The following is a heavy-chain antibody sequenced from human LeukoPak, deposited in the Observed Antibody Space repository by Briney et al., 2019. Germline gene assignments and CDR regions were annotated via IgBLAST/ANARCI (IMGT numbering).Heavy chain of an antibody. V-gene: IGHV3-20*04. Sequence: GGSLRLSCAASGFTFDDYGMSWVRQAPGKGLEWVSGINWNGGSTGYADSVKGRFTISRDNAKNSLYLQMNSLRAEDTALYYCARAGYCSSISCYTGTYYYYMDVWGKGTTVTVSS. CDR2: INWNGGST. J-gene: IGHJ6*03. CDR3: ARAGYCSSISCYTGTYYYYMDV. D-gene: IGHD2-2*02. CDR1: GFTFDDYG.